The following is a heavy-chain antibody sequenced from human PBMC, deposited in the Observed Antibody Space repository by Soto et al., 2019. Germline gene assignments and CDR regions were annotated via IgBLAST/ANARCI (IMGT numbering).Heavy chain of an antibody. D-gene: IGHD3-22*01. CDR1: GFTFSSYA. Sequence: GGSLRLSCAASGFTFSSYAMSWVRQAPGKGLEWVSAISGSGGSTRYADPVKGRFTISRDNSKNMLYLQMNSLRAEDTAVYYCAKDLYASSGSSFDIWGQGTMVTVSS. V-gene: IGHV3-23*01. J-gene: IGHJ3*02. CDR3: AKDLYASSGSSFDI. CDR2: ISGSGGST.